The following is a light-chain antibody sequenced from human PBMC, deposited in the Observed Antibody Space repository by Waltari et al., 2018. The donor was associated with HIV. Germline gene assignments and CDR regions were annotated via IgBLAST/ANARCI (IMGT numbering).Light chain of an antibody. CDR1: KLPEKY. CDR2: KDT. J-gene: IGLJ2*01. V-gene: IGLV3-27*01. CDR3: YSTSDDNVV. Sequence: SYELTQPSSVSVSPGQTARNTCSGDKLPEKYARGFQQRPGLAPVLLIYKDTDRHSLISVRFTGSSSGTTVTLTITGAQVEAEADYYCYSTSDDNVVFGGGTKLMVL.